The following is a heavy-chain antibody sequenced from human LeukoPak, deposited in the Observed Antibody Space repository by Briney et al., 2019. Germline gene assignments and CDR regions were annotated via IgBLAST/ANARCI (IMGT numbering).Heavy chain of an antibody. CDR2: ISSSSSYI. Sequence: GGSLRLSCAASGFTSSSYSMNWVRQAPGKGLEWVSSISSSSSYIYYADSVKGRFTISRDNAKNSLYLQMNSLRAEDTAVYYCASEEQSAFDIWGQGTMVTVSS. J-gene: IGHJ3*02. CDR3: ASEEQSAFDI. D-gene: IGHD1-26*01. V-gene: IGHV3-21*01. CDR1: GFTSSSYS.